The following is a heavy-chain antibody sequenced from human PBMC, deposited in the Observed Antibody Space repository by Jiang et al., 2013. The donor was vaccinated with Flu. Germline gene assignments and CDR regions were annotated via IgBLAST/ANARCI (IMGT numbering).Heavy chain of an antibody. V-gene: IGHV4-39*01. J-gene: IGHJ5*02. Sequence: GLVKPSETLSLTCTVSGGSISSSSYYWGWIRQPPGKGLEWIGSIYYSGSTYYDPSLKSRVTISVDTSKNQFSLKLSSVTAADTAVYYCAGYYCSSTSCYPYNWFDPWGQGTLVTVSS. CDR2: IYYSGST. CDR1: GGSISSSSYY. CDR3: AGYYCSSTSCYPYNWFDP. D-gene: IGHD2-2*01.